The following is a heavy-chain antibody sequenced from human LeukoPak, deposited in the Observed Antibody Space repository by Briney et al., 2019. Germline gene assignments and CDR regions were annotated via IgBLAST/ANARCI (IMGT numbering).Heavy chain of an antibody. V-gene: IGHV3-53*01. Sequence: GGSLRLSCAASQLSVSTSYMSWVRQAPGKGLEWVSVMYSGGSSYNADSVKGRFTISGDNSKNTLYLQMDSLRVEDTAVYYCAKAIRPTRLDYWGQGTLVTVSS. CDR1: QLSVSTSY. J-gene: IGHJ4*02. CDR2: MYSGGSS. D-gene: IGHD5-12*01. CDR3: AKAIRPTRLDY.